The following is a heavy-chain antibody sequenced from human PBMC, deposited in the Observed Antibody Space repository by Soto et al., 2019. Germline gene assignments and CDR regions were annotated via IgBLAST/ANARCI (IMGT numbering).Heavy chain of an antibody. V-gene: IGHV3-73*01. Sequence: GGSLRLSCAASVFTFSGSAMHWVRQASGKGLECVCRIRSKAHGYVTIYAASVKGRFTISRDYSKNTAYLQMNSRKTEDTALYYCTRQNDYNTPAVIWRQGTLVTVPS. CDR1: VFTFSGSA. J-gene: IGHJ4*02. CDR3: TRQNDYNTPAVI. CDR2: IRSKAHGYVT. D-gene: IGHD4-4*01.